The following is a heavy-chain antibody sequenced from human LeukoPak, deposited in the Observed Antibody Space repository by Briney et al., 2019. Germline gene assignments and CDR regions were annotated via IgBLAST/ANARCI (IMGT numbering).Heavy chain of an antibody. CDR1: GFTFPNYE. CDR3: ARGFGPTY. V-gene: IGHV3-48*03. CDR2: ISSGNTI. D-gene: IGHD3-16*01. J-gene: IGHJ4*02. Sequence: PGGSLRLSCAASGFTFPNYEMHWVRQAPGKGLEWVSYISSGNTIYYADSVKGRFTTSRDNAKNSLYLQMNSLRAEDTAVYYCARGFGPTYWGQGTLVTVSS.